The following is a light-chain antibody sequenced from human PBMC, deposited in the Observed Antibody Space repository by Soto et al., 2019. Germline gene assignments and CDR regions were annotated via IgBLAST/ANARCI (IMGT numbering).Light chain of an antibody. CDR3: QQYGSSSIT. V-gene: IGKV3-20*01. J-gene: IGKJ5*01. Sequence: EIVLTQSPGTLSLSPWERATLSCRASQSVSSSYLAWYQQKPGQAPRLLIYAASIRATDIPDRFSGSGSGTDFTLTISRLEPEDFAVFYCQQYGSSSITFGQGTRLEIK. CDR2: AAS. CDR1: QSVSSSY.